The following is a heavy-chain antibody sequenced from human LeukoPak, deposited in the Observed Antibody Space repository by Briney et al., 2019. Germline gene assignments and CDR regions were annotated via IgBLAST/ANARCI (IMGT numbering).Heavy chain of an antibody. D-gene: IGHD6-13*01. J-gene: IGHJ4*02. V-gene: IGHV4-39*01. CDR1: GGSISSSSYY. CDR2: IYYSGST. CDR3: ARQRELAAAGTAFDY. Sequence: PSETLSLTCTVSGGSISSSSYYWGWLRQPPGKGLEWIGSIYYSGSTYYNPSLKSRVTISVDTSKNQFSLKLSSVTAADTTVYYCARQRELAAAGTAFDYWGQGTLVTVSS.